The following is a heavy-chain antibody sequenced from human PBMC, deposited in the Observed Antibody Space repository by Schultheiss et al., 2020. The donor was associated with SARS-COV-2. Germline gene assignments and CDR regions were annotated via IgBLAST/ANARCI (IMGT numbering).Heavy chain of an antibody. CDR3: ARQDGSSWPYYYGMDV. J-gene: IGHJ6*02. CDR1: GFTFSSYG. D-gene: IGHD6-13*01. CDR2: IYSGGST. V-gene: IGHV3-NL1*01. Sequence: GGSLRLSCAASGFTFSSYGMHWVRQAPGKGLEWVAVIYSGGSTYYADSVKGRFTISRDNSKNTLYLQMNSLRAEDTAVYYCARQDGSSWPYYYGMDVWGQGTTVTVSS.